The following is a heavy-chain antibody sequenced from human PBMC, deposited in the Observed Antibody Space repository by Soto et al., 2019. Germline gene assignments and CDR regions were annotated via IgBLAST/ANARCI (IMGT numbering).Heavy chain of an antibody. V-gene: IGHV1-69*13. D-gene: IGHD3-10*01. J-gene: IGHJ6*02. CDR2: IIPMFGIV. CDR3: ARAPSGAHYYYYGLEL. CDR1: GGTFRGYS. Sequence: SVKVSCKASGGTFRGYSVSWVRQAPGQGPEWMGGIIPMFGIVNYAQTFQDRVTITADESMKVAFVELSSLTSEDTARYFCARAPSGAHYYYYGLELWGQGTTVTVSS.